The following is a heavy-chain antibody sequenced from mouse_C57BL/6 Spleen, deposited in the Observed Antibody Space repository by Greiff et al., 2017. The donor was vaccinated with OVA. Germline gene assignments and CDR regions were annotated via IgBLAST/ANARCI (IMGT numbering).Heavy chain of an antibody. J-gene: IGHJ3*01. CDR1: GYTFTDYY. CDR2: INPNNGGT. Sequence: EVQLQQSGPELVKPGASVKISCKASGYTFTDYYMNWVKQSHGKSLEWIGDINPNNGGTSYNQKFKGKATLTVDKSSSTAYMELRSLTSEDSAVDYGARSGLRAWFAYWGQGTLVTVSA. V-gene: IGHV1-26*01. D-gene: IGHD1-1*01. CDR3: ARSGLRAWFAY.